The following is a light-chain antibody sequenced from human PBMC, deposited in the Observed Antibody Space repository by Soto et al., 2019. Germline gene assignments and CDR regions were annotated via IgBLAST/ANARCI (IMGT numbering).Light chain of an antibody. CDR3: QQDGYSSFS. CDR2: AAS. CDR1: HSVASTY. J-gene: IGKJ2*01. Sequence: EIVLTQSPATLSLSPGEGATLSCRASHSVASTYLAWYQQKPGLAPRLSIYAASSRASGTPGRFSGGGCVTDFTLANSRLEPEDGVVYYCQQDGYSSFSFGRGTKLEIK. V-gene: IGKV3-20*01.